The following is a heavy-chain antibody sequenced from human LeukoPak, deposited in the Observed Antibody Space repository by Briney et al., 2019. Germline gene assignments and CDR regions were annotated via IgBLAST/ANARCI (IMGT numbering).Heavy chain of an antibody. J-gene: IGHJ5*02. CDR2: IYTSGST. V-gene: IGHV4-61*02. CDR3: ARHLGIIAAAGEGISNWFDP. Sequence: PSETLSLTCSVSGGSISSGSYYWSWIRQPAGKGLEWIGRIYTSGSTNYNPSLKSRVTISVDTSKNQFSLKLSSVTAADTAVYYCARHLGIIAAAGEGISNWFDPWGQGTLVTVSS. D-gene: IGHD6-13*01. CDR1: GGSISSGSYY.